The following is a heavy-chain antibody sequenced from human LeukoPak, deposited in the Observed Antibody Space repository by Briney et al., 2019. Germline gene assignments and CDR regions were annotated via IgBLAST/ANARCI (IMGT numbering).Heavy chain of an antibody. CDR2: ITSSSSYI. J-gene: IGHJ4*02. Sequence: EGSLRLSCAASGFTFSSYSMNWVRQAPGKGLQWVSSITSSSSYIYYADSVKGRFTISRDNAKNSLYLQMNSLRAEDTAVYYCARHVVAVGFDYWGQGTLVTVSS. D-gene: IGHD3-22*01. V-gene: IGHV3-21*01. CDR3: ARHVVAVGFDY. CDR1: GFTFSSYS.